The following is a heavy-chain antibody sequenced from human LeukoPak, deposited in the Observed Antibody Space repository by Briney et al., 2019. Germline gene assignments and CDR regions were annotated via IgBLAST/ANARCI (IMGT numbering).Heavy chain of an antibody. CDR2: MNPNSGNT. J-gene: IGHJ5*02. CDR3: ATERAGITMVRSWFDP. V-gene: IGHV1-8*01. Sequence: ASVKVSCKASGYTFTSYDINWVRQATGQGLEWMGWMNPNSGNTGYAQKFQGRVTMTEDTSTDTAYMELSSLRSEDTAVYYCATERAGITMVRSWFDPWGQGTLVTVSS. D-gene: IGHD3-10*01. CDR1: GYTFTSYD.